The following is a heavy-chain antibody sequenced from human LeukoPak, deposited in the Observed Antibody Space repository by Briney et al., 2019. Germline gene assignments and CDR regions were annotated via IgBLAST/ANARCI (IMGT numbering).Heavy chain of an antibody. CDR1: GYTFTSYD. D-gene: IGHD6-19*01. CDR2: ISAYNGNT. CDR3: ARVAPGYSSGWYYLMDY. V-gene: IGHV1-18*01. J-gene: IGHJ4*02. Sequence: ASVKVSCKASGYTFTSYDINWVRQATGQGLEWMGWISAYNGNTNYAQKLQGRVTMTTDTSTSTAYMELRSLRSDDTAVYYCARVAPGYSSGWYYLMDYWGQGTLVTVSS.